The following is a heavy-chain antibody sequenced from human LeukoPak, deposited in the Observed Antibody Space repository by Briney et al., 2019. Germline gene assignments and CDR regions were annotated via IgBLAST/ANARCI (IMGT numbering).Heavy chain of an antibody. J-gene: IGHJ4*02. V-gene: IGHV4-59*01. D-gene: IGHD3-9*01. CDR2: IYYSGST. Sequence: SSETLPLTCTVSGGSISSYYWSWIRQPPGKGLEWIGYIYYSGSTNYNPSLKSRVTISVDTSKNQFSLKLGSVTAADTAVYYCARSKDILTGYCFDYWGQGTLVTVSS. CDR3: ARSKDILTGYCFDY. CDR1: GGSISSYY.